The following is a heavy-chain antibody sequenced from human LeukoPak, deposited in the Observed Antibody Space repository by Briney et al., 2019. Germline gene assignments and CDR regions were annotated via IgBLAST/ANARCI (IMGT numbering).Heavy chain of an antibody. CDR1: GFTFSSYS. V-gene: IGHV3-21*01. Sequence: GGSLRLSCAASGFTFSSYSMNWVRQAPGKGLEWVSSISSSSSYIYYADSVKGRFTISRDNAKNSLYLQMNGLRAEDTAVYYCASLLTTVTGSSDYWGQGTLVTVSS. CDR3: ASLLTTVTGSSDY. D-gene: IGHD4-17*01. CDR2: ISSSSSYI. J-gene: IGHJ4*02.